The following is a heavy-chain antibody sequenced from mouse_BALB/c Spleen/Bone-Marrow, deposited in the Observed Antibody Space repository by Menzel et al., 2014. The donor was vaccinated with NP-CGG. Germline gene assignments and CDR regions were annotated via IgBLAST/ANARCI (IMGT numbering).Heavy chain of an antibody. J-gene: IGHJ3*01. D-gene: IGHD3-2*01. V-gene: IGHV1-9*01. CDR3: ARDSSDYLAWFAY. Sequence: SGAELMKPGASVKISRKATGYTFSSYWIEWVKQRPGHGLEWIGEILPGSDSTNYNENFKGKATFTADTSSNTAYMQLNSLTSEDSAVYFCARDSSDYLAWFAYWGQGTLVTVSA. CDR2: ILPGSDST. CDR1: GYTFSSYW.